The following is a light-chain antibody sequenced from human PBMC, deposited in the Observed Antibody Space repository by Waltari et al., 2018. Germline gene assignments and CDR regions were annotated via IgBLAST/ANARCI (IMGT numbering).Light chain of an antibody. CDR3: QQYYGTPLT. CDR2: WAS. J-gene: IGKJ4*01. V-gene: IGKV4-1*01. Sequence: DIVMTQSPDFLPVSLGERAAINCRSSQSLLNTSNTKKSLAWYQQKQGQPPKLLIYWASTRESGVPHRFTGSGSGTDFTLTISSLQAGDVAVYDCQQYYGTPLTFGGGTKVEI. CDR1: QSLLNTSNTKKS.